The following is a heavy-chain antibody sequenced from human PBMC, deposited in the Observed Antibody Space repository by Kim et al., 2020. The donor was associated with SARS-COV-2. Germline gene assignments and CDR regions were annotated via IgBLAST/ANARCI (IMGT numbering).Heavy chain of an antibody. CDR2: IYSGGST. CDR3: ARDLLKGYYYYGMDV. V-gene: IGHV3-53*01. J-gene: IGHJ6*02. Sequence: GGSLRLSCAASGFTVSSNYMSWVRQAPGKGLEWVSVIYSGGSTYYADSVKGRFTISRDNSKNTLYLQMNSLRAEDTAVYYCARDLLKGYYYYGMDVWGQGTTVTVSS. CDR1: GFTVSSNY.